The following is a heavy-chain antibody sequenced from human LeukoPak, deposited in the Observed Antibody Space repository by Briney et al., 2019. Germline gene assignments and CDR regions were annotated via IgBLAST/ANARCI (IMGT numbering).Heavy chain of an antibody. CDR1: GGSIRSSYYY. Sequence: SETLSLTCTVSGGSIRSSYYYWGWIRQPPGKGLEWIGSIYDSGSTYYNPSLKSRVTISVDTSKNQFSLKLSSVTAADTAVYYCARDGSTSCYGCLGYGMDVWGQGTTVTVSS. CDR3: ARDGSTSCYGCLGYGMDV. CDR2: IYDSGST. D-gene: IGHD2-2*01. J-gene: IGHJ6*02. V-gene: IGHV4-39*07.